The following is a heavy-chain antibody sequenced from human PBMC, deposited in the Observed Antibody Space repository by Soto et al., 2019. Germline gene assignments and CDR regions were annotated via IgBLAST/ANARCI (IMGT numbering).Heavy chain of an antibody. Sequence: QVTLKEYGPVLVKPTETLTLTCTVSGFSLSKARMGVSWIRQPPGKALEWLAHIFSNDEKSYSTSLKSRLTISKDASKSPVVLTVTNMDPVDTATYYCARIPGFQSIPPAWFDPWGQGTLVTVSS. J-gene: IGHJ5*02. CDR1: GFSLSKARMG. D-gene: IGHD2-21*01. CDR3: ARIPGFQSIPPAWFDP. CDR2: IFSNDEK. V-gene: IGHV2-26*01.